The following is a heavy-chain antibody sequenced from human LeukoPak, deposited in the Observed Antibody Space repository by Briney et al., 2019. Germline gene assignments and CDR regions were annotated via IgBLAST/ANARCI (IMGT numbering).Heavy chain of an antibody. J-gene: IGHJ5*02. Sequence: SETLSLTCAVYGGSFSGYYWSWIRQPPGKVLEWIGEINHSGSTNYNPSLKSRVTISVDTSKNQFSLKLSSVTAADTAVYYCARGARRRWLHQNWFDPWGQGTLVTVSS. V-gene: IGHV4-34*01. CDR3: ARGARRRWLHQNWFDP. CDR1: GGSFSGYY. CDR2: INHSGST. D-gene: IGHD5-24*01.